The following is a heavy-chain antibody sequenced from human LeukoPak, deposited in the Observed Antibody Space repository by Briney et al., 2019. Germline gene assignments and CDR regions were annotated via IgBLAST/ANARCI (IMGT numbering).Heavy chain of an antibody. V-gene: IGHV4-4*07. CDR2: IYTSGST. J-gene: IGHJ6*03. CDR3: ARSHYYGSGHYYYYYMDV. CDR1: GGSISSYY. Sequence: PSETLSLTCTVSGGSISSYYWSWIRQPAGKGLERIGRIYTSGSTNYNPSLKSRVTMSVDTSKNQFSLKLSSVTAADTAVYYCARSHYYGSGHYYYYYMDVWGKGTTVTISS. D-gene: IGHD3-10*01.